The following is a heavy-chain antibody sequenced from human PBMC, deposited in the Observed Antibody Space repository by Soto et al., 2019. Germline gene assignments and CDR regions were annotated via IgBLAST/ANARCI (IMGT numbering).Heavy chain of an antibody. CDR1: GSIFSGYG. CDR2: IWYDGSNK. V-gene: IGHV3-33*01. D-gene: IGHD1-7*01. CDR3: ARDGIGGTVFRGFCDY. Sequence: QKYLVESGGGVVQPGGSLRLSCVASGSIFSGYGMHWHRQAPGKGLEWVAVIWYDGSNKYYADSVKGRFTISRDNSKNMLYLQMDSLRAEDTAVYYCARDGIGGTVFRGFCDYWGQGTLVTVSS. J-gene: IGHJ4*02.